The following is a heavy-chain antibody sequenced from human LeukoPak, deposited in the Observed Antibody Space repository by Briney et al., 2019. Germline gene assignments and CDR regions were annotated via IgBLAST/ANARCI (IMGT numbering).Heavy chain of an antibody. CDR2: IYHSGST. CDR1: GYSISSGYY. J-gene: IGHJ2*01. CDR3: ARLPNDKWEPPDWYFDL. D-gene: IGHD1-26*01. Sequence: PSETLSLTCTVSGYSISSGYYWGWIRQPPGKGLEWIGSIYHSGSTYYNPSLKSRVTISVDTSKNQFSLKLSSVTAADTAVYYCARLPNDKWEPPDWYFDLWGRGTLVTVSS. V-gene: IGHV4-38-2*02.